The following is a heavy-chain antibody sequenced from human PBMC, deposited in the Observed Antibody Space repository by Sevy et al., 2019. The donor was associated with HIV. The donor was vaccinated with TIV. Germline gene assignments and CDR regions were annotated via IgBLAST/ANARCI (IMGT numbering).Heavy chain of an antibody. V-gene: IGHV4-4*07. J-gene: IGHJ5*02. CDR3: ARDGGVGYCSSTSCLGWFDP. CDR2: IYTSGST. CDR1: GGSISSYY. D-gene: IGHD2-2*01. Sequence: SETLSLTCTVSGGSISSYYWSWIRQPAGKGLEWIGRIYTSGSTNYNPSLKSRVTMSVDTSKNQSSLKLSSVTAVDTAVYYCARDGGVGYCSSTSCLGWFDPWGQGTLVTVSS.